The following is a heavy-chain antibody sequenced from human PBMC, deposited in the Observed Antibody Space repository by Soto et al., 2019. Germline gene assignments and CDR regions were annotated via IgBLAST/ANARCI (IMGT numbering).Heavy chain of an antibody. CDR3: AKDRKGGTAMVPRTAFYDGMEF. CDR2: ISGSGGST. J-gene: IGHJ6*02. CDR1: GFTFSSYA. Sequence: GGSLRLSCAASGFTFSSYAMSWVRQAPGKGLEWVSAISGSGGSTYYADSVKGRFTISRDNSKNTLYLQMNSLRAEDTAVYYCAKDRKGGTAMVPRTAFYDGMEFWGQGTTVTVSS. D-gene: IGHD5-18*01. V-gene: IGHV3-23*01.